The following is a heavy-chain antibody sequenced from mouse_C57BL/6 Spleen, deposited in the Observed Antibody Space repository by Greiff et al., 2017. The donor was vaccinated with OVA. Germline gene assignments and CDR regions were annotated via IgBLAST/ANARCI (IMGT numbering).Heavy chain of an antibody. CDR2: INPYNGGT. CDR3: ASYYDYDVDYFDY. Sequence: VQLQQSGPVLVKPGASVKMSCKASGYTFTDYYMNWVKQSHGKSLEWIGVINPYNGGTSYNQKFKGKATLTVDKSSSTAYMELNSLTSEDSAVYYCASYYDYDVDYFDYWGQGTTLTVSS. V-gene: IGHV1-19*01. J-gene: IGHJ2*01. CDR1: GYTFTDYY. D-gene: IGHD2-4*01.